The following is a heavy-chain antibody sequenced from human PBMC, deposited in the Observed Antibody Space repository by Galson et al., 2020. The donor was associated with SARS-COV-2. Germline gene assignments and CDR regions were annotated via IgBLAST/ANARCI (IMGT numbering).Heavy chain of an antibody. CDR1: GGSISSGDYY. Sequence: SETLSLTCTVSGGSISSGDYYWSWIRQPPGKGLEWIGYIYYSGRTYYNPSLKSRVTISVDTSKNQFSLKLSSVTAADTAVYYCARARGVTMIVVVTLDAFDIWGQGTMVTVSS. V-gene: IGHV4-30-4*01. CDR3: ARARGVTMIVVVTLDAFDI. CDR2: IYYSGRT. D-gene: IGHD3-22*01. J-gene: IGHJ3*02.